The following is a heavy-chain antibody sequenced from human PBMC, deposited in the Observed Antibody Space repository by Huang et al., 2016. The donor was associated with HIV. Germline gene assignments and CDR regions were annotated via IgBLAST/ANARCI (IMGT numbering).Heavy chain of an antibody. CDR3: ASQHIGAAATWF. J-gene: IGHJ4*02. Sequence: QLQLQESGPGQVKPSETLSLTCTVSGDFISSTNYYWGWIRQSPGKGLEWVGSVYQIGSTNYNPSLKRRVTLSVDTSRNQCSLRLNSVTAADTAVYYCASQHIGAAATWFWGRGTQVAVSS. V-gene: IGHV4-39*01. CDR1: GDFISSTNYY. D-gene: IGHD6-13*01. CDR2: VYQIGST.